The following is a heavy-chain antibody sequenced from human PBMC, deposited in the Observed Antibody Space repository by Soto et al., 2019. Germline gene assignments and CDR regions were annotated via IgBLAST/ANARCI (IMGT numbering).Heavy chain of an antibody. CDR1: GFSFSNVW. J-gene: IGHJ4*02. CDR2: INPDGSEK. V-gene: IGHV3-7*01. D-gene: IGHD7-27*01. Sequence: EVLLVESGGGLVQPGGSLRLSCAASGFSFSNVWMNWVRQAPGKGLECLACINPDGSEKYYVDSVKGRFNVTRDNARNSLYVQMNSLRADDTAVYYCTRDLNWEAHSGQGTLITVSS. CDR3: TRDLNWEAH.